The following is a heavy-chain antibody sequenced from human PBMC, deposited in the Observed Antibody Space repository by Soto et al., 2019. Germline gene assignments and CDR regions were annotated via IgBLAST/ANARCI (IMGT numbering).Heavy chain of an antibody. Sequence: GGSLRLSCAASGFTFSGSAMHWVRQASGKGLEWVGRIRSKANSYATAYAASVKGRFTISRDDSKNTAYLQMNSLKTEDTAVYYCARVKAAAAYYYYGMPVWGQGTTVTVSS. D-gene: IGHD6-13*01. CDR1: GFTFSGSA. CDR3: ARVKAAAAYYYYGMPV. J-gene: IGHJ6*02. V-gene: IGHV3-73*01. CDR2: IRSKANSYAT.